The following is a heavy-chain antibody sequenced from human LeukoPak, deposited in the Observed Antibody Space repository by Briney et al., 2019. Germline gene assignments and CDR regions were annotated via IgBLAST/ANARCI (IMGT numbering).Heavy chain of an antibody. D-gene: IGHD4-17*01. CDR2: IYSGGST. CDR1: GFTVSSNY. V-gene: IGHV3-53*05. CDR3: AKKGGYGDQAFDY. J-gene: IGHJ4*02. Sequence: GGSLRLSCAASGFTVSSNYMSWVRQAPGKGLEWVSVIYSGGSTYYADSVKGRFTISRDNSKNTLYLQMNSLRAEDTAVYYCAKKGGYGDQAFDYWGQGTLVTVSS.